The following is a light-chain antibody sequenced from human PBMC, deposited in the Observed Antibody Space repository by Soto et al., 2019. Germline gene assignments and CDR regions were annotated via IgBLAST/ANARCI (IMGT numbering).Light chain of an antibody. J-gene: IGLJ1*01. CDR1: SSDVGSYSL. CDR3: CSYAGIYV. V-gene: IGLV2-23*01. CDR2: EGS. Sequence: QSALTQPASVSGSPGQSITFSCTGTSSDVGSYSLVSWYQQHPGKAPKLMIYEGSKRPSGVSHRFSGSKSGTTASLTISGLQAEDEADYYCCSYAGIYVFGSGTKLTVL.